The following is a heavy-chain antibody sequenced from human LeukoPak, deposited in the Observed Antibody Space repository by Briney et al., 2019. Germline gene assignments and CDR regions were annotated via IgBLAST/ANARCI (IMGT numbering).Heavy chain of an antibody. CDR1: GFTFSGYD. V-gene: IGHV3-30*02. CDR2: IRSDGSNK. CDR3: AKAQGYATSWSPFDY. D-gene: IGHD2-2*01. J-gene: IGHJ4*02. Sequence: PGGSLRLSCAAAGFTFSGYDMHWVRQAPGKGLEWVSFIRSDGSNKYYADSVKGRFTISRDNSKNTLYLQMNSLRVEDTALYYCAKAQGYATSWSPFDYWGQGTLVTVSS.